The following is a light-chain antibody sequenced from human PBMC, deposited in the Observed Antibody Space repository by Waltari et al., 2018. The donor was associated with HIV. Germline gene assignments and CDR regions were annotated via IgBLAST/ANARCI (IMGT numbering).Light chain of an antibody. CDR3: CSFAGSYTWL. CDR2: DLT. V-gene: IGLV2-11*01. J-gene: IGLJ2*01. CDR1: SSDVGGYNY. Sequence: QSALTQPRSVSGSPGQSVTISCTGTSSDVGGYNYVSWYQQLPGKAPKLMIYDLTERPSGVPDRFSGSKSGNTASPTISGLQAEDEADYYCCSFAGSYTWLFGGGTKLTVL.